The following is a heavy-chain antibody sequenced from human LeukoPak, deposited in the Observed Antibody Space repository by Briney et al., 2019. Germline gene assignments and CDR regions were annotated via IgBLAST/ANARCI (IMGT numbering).Heavy chain of an antibody. V-gene: IGHV3-73*01. CDR2: VRSKANSYAT. CDR3: TSRGNYDSSYYMGV. Sequence: PGGSLRLSCAASGFTFSGSLIHWVRQASGKGLEWVGLVRSKANSYATSYSASVKGRFTISRDDSKNTAYLQMNSLKTEDTAIYYCTSRGNYDSSYYMGVWGKGTTVTVSS. J-gene: IGHJ6*03. D-gene: IGHD3-22*01. CDR1: GFTFSGSL.